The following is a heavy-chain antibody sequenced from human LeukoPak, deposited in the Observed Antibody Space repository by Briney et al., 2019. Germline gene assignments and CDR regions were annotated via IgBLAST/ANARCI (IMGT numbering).Heavy chain of an antibody. Sequence: ASVKVSCKASGYTFTSYGISWVRQAPGQGLEWMGWISAYNGNTDYAQNFQGRVAMTTDTSTSTAYMDLRSLRSDDTAVYYCARVPTYDFWSGYISPGYYYYMDVWGKGTTVTVSS. D-gene: IGHD3-3*01. J-gene: IGHJ6*03. CDR2: ISAYNGNT. CDR1: GYTFTSYG. V-gene: IGHV1-18*01. CDR3: ARVPTYDFWSGYISPGYYYYMDV.